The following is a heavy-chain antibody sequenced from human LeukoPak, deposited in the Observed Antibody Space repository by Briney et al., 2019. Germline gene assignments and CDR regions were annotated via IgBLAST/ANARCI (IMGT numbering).Heavy chain of an antibody. J-gene: IGHJ4*02. V-gene: IGHV3-74*01. D-gene: IGHD5-18*01. Sequence: GGSLRLSCPASGFTFSNYWMHWVRQAPGKGLVWVSRIISAGSSTSYADSVKGRFTISRGNAKNTLYLQMNSLRAEDTAVYYCAVPPPPGFSYGENLFDYWGRGTLVTVSS. CDR3: AVPPPPGFSYGENLFDY. CDR1: GFTFSNYW. CDR2: IISAGSST.